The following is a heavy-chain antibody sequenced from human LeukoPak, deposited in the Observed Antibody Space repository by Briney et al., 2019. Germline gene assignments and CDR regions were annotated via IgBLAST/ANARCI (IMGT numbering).Heavy chain of an antibody. CDR2: INPSGGST. V-gene: IGHV1-46*01. D-gene: IGHD3-22*01. CDR1: GYTFTSYY. Sequence: ASVKVSCKASGYTFTSYYMHWVRQAPGQGLEWMGIINPSGGSTSYAQKFQGRVTMTRDTSTSTVYMELSSLRAEDTAVYYCARGGIVMVIRHGYDYWGQGTLVTVSS. J-gene: IGHJ4*02. CDR3: ARGGIVMVIRHGYDY.